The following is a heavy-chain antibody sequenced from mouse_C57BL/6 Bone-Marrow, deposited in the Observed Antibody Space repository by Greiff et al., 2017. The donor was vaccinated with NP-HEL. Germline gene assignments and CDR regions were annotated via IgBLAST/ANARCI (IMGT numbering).Heavy chain of an antibody. V-gene: IGHV2-6-1*01. J-gene: IGHJ4*01. CDR3: ARQEGKRDYYAMDY. D-gene: IGHD2-1*01. CDR2: IWSDGST. Sequence: VQLVESGPGLVAPSQSLSITCTVSGFSLTSYGVHWVRQPPGTGLEWLVVIWSDGSTNYNSALKSRLSISKDNSKSQVFLKMNSLQTDDTAMYYCARQEGKRDYYAMDYWGQGTSVTVSS. CDR1: GFSLTSYG.